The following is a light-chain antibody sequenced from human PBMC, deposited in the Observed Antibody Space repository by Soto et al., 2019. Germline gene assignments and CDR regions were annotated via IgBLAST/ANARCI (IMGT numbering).Light chain of an antibody. CDR3: QQSYSTPIT. J-gene: IGKJ5*01. CDR2: AAS. V-gene: IGKV1-39*01. Sequence: DIQMAQSPSSLSASVGDRVPITCRASQSISSYLNWYQQKPGKAPKLLIYAASSLQSGVPSRFSGSGSGTDFTLTISSLQPEEFATYYCQQSYSTPITFGQGTRLEIK. CDR1: QSISSY.